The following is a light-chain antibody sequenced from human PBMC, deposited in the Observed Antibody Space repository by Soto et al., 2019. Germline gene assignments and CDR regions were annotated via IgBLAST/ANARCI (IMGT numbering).Light chain of an antibody. Sequence: EIVLTQSPGTLSLSPGERATLSCRASQSVTGNYLAWYQQKPGQAPRLLISGASSRATGIPDRFSGSGSGTDFPLTISRLAPEDFAVYSCLQYGGSPLVTFGGGTKVEIK. CDR2: GAS. CDR1: QSVTGNY. V-gene: IGKV3-20*01. J-gene: IGKJ4*01. CDR3: LQYGGSPLVT.